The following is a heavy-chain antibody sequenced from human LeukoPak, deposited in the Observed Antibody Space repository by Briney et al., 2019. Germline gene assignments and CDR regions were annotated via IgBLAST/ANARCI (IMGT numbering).Heavy chain of an antibody. V-gene: IGHV4-39*01. CDR3: AREGRVDWGEVCSGGSCQTHSSYYFDY. J-gene: IGHJ4*02. CDR1: GGSISSSSYY. D-gene: IGHD2-15*01. CDR2: IYYSGST. Sequence: PSETLSLTCTVSGGSISSSSYYWGWIRQPPGKGLEWIGSIYYSGSTYYNPSLKSRVTISVDTSKNQFSLKLSSVTAADTAVYYCAREGRVDWGEVCSGGSCQTHSSYYFDYWGQGTLVTVSS.